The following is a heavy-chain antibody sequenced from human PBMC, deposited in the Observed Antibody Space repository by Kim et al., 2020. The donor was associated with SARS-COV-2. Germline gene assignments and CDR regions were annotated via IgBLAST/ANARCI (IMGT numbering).Heavy chain of an antibody. V-gene: IGHV1-69*04. Sequence: NYAQKFQGRVTITADKSTSTAYMELSSLRSEDTAVYYCARDPPPHQMDVWGKGTTVTVSS. J-gene: IGHJ6*04. CDR3: ARDPPPHQMDV.